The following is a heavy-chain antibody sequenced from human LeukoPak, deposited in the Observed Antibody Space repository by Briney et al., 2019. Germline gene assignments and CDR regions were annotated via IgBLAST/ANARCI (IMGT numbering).Heavy chain of an antibody. CDR1: GYTFTSHA. CDR2: INPNSGGT. J-gene: IGHJ4*02. D-gene: IGHD1-26*01. Sequence: ASVKVSCKASGYTFTSHAMHWVRQAPGQGLEWMGWINPNSGGTNYAQKFQGRVTMTRDTSISTAYMELSRLRSDDTAVYYCARGSGSYGVDYWGQGTLVTVSS. CDR3: ARGSGSYGVDY. V-gene: IGHV1-2*02.